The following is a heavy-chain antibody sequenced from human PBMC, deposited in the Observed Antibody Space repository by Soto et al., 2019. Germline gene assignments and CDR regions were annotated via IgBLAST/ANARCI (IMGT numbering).Heavy chain of an antibody. V-gene: IGHV4-59*12. J-gene: IGHJ5*02. CDR3: ARESLHNWFDP. Sequence: SETLSLTCTVSGGSISSYYWSWIRQPPGKGLEWIGYIYHSGSTYYNPSLKSRVTISVDRSKNQFSLKLSSVTAADTAVYYCARESLHNWFDPWGQGTLVTVSS. CDR2: IYHSGST. CDR1: GGSISSYY.